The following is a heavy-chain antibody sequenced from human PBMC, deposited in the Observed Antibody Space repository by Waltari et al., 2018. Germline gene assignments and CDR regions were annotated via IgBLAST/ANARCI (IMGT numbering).Heavy chain of an antibody. D-gene: IGHD3-10*01. Sequence: QVQLQESGPGLVKPSQTLSLTCTVSGGSISSGGYYWSWIRQHPGKGMEWIGYIYYSGSTYYNPALKSRVTISVDTSKNQFSLKLSSVTAADTAVYYCARDAKYYYGSGSPDIWGQGTMVTVSS. CDR2: IYYSGST. J-gene: IGHJ3*02. CDR3: ARDAKYYYGSGSPDI. V-gene: IGHV4-31*03. CDR1: GGSISSGGYY.